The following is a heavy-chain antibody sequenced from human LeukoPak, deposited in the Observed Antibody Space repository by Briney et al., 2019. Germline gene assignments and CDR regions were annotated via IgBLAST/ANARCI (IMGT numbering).Heavy chain of an antibody. CDR1: GFSFSNYG. CDR2: ISSSSSTI. Sequence: GGSLRLSCAASGFSFSNYGMNWVRQAPGKGLEWVSHISSSSSTIYYADSVKGRFTISRDNAKNSLYLQMNSLRAEDTAVYYCAREGDTAMVGGAFDFWGQGTMVTVSS. D-gene: IGHD5-18*01. CDR3: AREGDTAMVGGAFDF. J-gene: IGHJ3*01. V-gene: IGHV3-48*01.